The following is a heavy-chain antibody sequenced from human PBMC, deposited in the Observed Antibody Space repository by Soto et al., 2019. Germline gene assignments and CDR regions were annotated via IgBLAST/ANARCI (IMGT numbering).Heavy chain of an antibody. J-gene: IGHJ6*02. V-gene: IGHV3-30-3*01. Sequence: LRLSCAASGFTFSSYAMHWVRQAPGKGLEWVAVISYDGSNKYYADSVKGRFTISRDNSKNTLYLQMNSLRAEDTAVYYCARDRPGRQGAGGASYYYYGMDVWGQGTTVTVSS. D-gene: IGHD1-26*01. CDR2: ISYDGSNK. CDR1: GFTFSSYA. CDR3: ARDRPGRQGAGGASYYYYGMDV.